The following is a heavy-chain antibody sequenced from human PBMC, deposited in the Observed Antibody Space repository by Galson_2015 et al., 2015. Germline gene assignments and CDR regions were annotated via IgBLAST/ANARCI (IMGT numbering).Heavy chain of an antibody. CDR1: GGTFSSYA. D-gene: IGHD6-13*01. Sequence: SVKVSCKASGGTFSSYAISWVRQAPGQGLEWMGGIIPIFGTANYAQKFQGRVTITADESTSTAYVELSSLRSEDTAVYYCAGQLAAAGLSSNWGLYYYYGMDVWGQGTTVTVSS. CDR3: AGQLAAAGLSSNWGLYYYYGMDV. J-gene: IGHJ6*02. CDR2: IIPIFGTA. V-gene: IGHV1-69*13.